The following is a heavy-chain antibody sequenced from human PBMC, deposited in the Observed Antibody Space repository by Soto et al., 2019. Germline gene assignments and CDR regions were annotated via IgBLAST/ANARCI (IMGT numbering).Heavy chain of an antibody. CDR1: GGTFSSYA. D-gene: IGHD4-4*01. CDR3: ARDPSNYGTVVDY. CDR2: MNPNSGTT. V-gene: IGHV1-8*02. Sequence: GSSVKVSCKASGGTFSSYAISWVRQAPGQGLEWMGWMNPNSGTTGYAQKFQGRVTMTRNTSISTAYMELSSLRSEDTAVYYCARDPSNYGTVVDYWGQGTLVTVSS. J-gene: IGHJ4*02.